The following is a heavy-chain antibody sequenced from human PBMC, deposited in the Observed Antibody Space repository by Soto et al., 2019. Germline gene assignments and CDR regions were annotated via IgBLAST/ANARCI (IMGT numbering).Heavy chain of an antibody. D-gene: IGHD1-26*01. V-gene: IGHV3-30*18. CDR2: ISYDGSNK. J-gene: IGHJ6*02. CDR3: AKSGSYYGNTYYYYYGMDV. Sequence: GGSLILSCAASGFTFSSYGMHWVRQAPGKGLEWVAVISYDGSNKYYADSVKGRFTISRDNSKNTLYLQMNSLRAEDTAVYYCAKSGSYYGNTYYYYYGMDVWGQGTTVTV. CDR1: GFTFSSYG.